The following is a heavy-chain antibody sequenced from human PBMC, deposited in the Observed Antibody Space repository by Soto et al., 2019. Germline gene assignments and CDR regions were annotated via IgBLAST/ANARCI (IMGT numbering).Heavy chain of an antibody. CDR3: ATLYSSSSDYYYYYMDV. CDR1: GYTLTELS. Sequence: ASVKVSCKVSGYTLTELSMHWVRQAPGKGLEWMGGFDPEDGETIYAQKFQGRVTMTEDTSTDTAYMELSSLRSEDTAVYYCATLYSSSSDYYYYYMDVWGKGTTVTVSS. J-gene: IGHJ6*03. D-gene: IGHD6-6*01. V-gene: IGHV1-24*01. CDR2: FDPEDGET.